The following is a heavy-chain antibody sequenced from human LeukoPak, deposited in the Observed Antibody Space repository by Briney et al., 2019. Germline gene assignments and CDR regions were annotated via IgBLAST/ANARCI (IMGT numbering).Heavy chain of an antibody. CDR1: GFTVSGNY. D-gene: IGHD5-12*01. V-gene: IGHV3-66*01. CDR3: ARVRSTVGSELLY. J-gene: IGHJ4*02. Sequence: PGGSLRLSCAASGFTVSGNYMSWVRQAPGKGLEWVSVIYSGGSTYYADSVKGRFTISRDNSKNTLHLQMNSLRAEDTAVYYCARVRSTVGSELLYWGQGTLVTVSS. CDR2: IYSGGST.